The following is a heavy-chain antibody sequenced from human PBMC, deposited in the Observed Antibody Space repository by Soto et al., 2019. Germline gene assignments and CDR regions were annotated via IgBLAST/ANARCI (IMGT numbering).Heavy chain of an antibody. J-gene: IGHJ4*02. CDR3: ARVHYGSGRTIDY. V-gene: IGHV1-24*01. CDR2: FDPEDGET. D-gene: IGHD3-10*01. Sequence: ASVKVSCKVSGYTLTELSMHWVRQAPGKGLEWMGGFDPEDGETIYAQKLQGRVTMTTDTSTSTAYMELRSLRSDDTAVYYCARVHYGSGRTIDYWGQGTLVTVSS. CDR1: GYTLTELS.